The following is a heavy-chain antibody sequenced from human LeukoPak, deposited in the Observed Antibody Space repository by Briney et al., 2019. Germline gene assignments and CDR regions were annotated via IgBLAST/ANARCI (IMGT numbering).Heavy chain of an antibody. CDR2: IRYDGSNK. CDR1: GFTFSTYG. CDR3: TTEEGVY. Sequence: GGSLRLSCAASGFTFSTYGMHWVRQAPGKGLEWVAFIRYDGSNKYYADSVKGRFTISRDNSKNTLYLQMNSLKTEDTAVYYCTTEEGVYWGQGTLVTVSS. J-gene: IGHJ4*02. D-gene: IGHD2-8*01. V-gene: IGHV3-30*02.